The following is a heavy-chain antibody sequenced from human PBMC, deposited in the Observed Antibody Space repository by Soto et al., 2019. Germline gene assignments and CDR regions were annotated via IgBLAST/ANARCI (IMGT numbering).Heavy chain of an antibody. D-gene: IGHD5-12*01. CDR2: IYYSGST. V-gene: IGHV4-59*01. CDR3: ARDGAPGYSGYEGGWFDP. CDR1: GGSISSYY. Sequence: PSETLSLTCTVSGGSISSYYWSWIRQPPGKGLEWIGYIYYSGSTNYNPSLKSRVTISVDTSKNQFSLKLSSVTAADTAVYYCARDGAPGYSGYEGGWFDPWGQGTLVTVSS. J-gene: IGHJ5*02.